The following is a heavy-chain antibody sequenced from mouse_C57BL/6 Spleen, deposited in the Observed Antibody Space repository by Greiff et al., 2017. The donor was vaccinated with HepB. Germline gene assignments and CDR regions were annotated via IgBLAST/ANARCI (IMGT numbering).Heavy chain of an antibody. D-gene: IGHD1-1*01. J-gene: IGHJ2*01. CDR3: ARSEASTVVAPGY. CDR2: IYPGDGDT. CDR1: GYAFSSYW. Sequence: QVQLQQSGAELVKPGASVKISCKASGYAFSSYWMNWVKQRPGKGLEWIGQIYPGDGDTNYNGKFKGKATLTADKSSSTAYMQLSSLTSEDSAVYVCARSEASTVVAPGYWGQGTTLTVSS. V-gene: IGHV1-80*01.